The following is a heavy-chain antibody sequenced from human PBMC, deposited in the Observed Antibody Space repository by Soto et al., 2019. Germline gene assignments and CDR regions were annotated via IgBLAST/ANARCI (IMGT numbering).Heavy chain of an antibody. CDR2: INHSGST. CDR3: ARGRYYYDSSGYYYNY. Sequence: SETLSLTCAVYGGSFSGYYWSWIRQPPGKGLEWIGEINHSGSTNYNPSLKSRVTISVDTSKNQFSLKLSSVTAADTAVYYCARGRYYYDSSGYYYNYWGQGTLVTVSS. CDR1: GGSFSGYY. D-gene: IGHD3-22*01. J-gene: IGHJ4*02. V-gene: IGHV4-34*01.